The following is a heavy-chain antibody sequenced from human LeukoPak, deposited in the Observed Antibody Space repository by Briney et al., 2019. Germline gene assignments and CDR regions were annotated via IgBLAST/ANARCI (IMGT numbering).Heavy chain of an antibody. V-gene: IGHV1-69*05. CDR3: AREVKDIVVVVAATPADYFDY. CDR1: GGTFISYA. CDR2: IIPIFATA. D-gene: IGHD2-15*01. Sequence: SSVQFSCKASGGTFISYARSWVCPAPGQGLDWMGRIIPIFATANYAQKFQGRVTITTDESTSTAYMELSSRRSEDTAVYYCAREVKDIVVVVAATPADYFDYWGQGTLVTVSA. J-gene: IGHJ4*02.